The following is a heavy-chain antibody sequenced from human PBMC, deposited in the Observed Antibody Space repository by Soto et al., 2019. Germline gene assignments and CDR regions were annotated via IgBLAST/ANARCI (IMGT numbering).Heavy chain of an antibody. J-gene: IGHJ4*02. Sequence: SETLSLTCTVSGASIDSSAYYWAWIRQPPGKGLEWIGSIFYSGTAYYNPSLAGRVTISVDTSKNQFSLKLSSVTAADTAVYYCARRVIVVVPTAILTSTPATAAIDYWGQGTLVTVSS. D-gene: IGHD2-2*01. CDR1: GASIDSSAYY. CDR2: IFYSGTA. V-gene: IGHV4-39*07. CDR3: ARRVIVVVPTAILTSTPATAAIDY.